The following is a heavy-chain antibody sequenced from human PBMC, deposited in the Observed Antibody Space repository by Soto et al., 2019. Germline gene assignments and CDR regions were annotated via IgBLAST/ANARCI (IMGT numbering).Heavy chain of an antibody. CDR2: FNPTGDTA. CDR1: GYTFTSYY. V-gene: IGHV1-46*01. D-gene: IGHD5-18*01. Sequence: ASVKVSCKASGYTFTSYYIHWVRQAPGQGLEWMGIFNPTGDTASYAQKLQGRVTMTRDTSTGTAYMELGSLRSEDTAVYYCARGGRIVDTGIGYYYYHAMDVWGHGTTVTVSS. J-gene: IGHJ6*02. CDR3: ARGGRIVDTGIGYYYYHAMDV.